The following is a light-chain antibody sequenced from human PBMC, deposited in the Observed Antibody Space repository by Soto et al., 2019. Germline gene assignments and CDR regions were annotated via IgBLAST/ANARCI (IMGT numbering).Light chain of an antibody. Sequence: EIVMTQSPATLSVSPGERATLSCRASQIVGSNLAWYQQKPGQAPRLLIYGASTRPTGIPARFSGSGSGTEFTLTISSLQSEDFAIYFWQQYNNWPPDRTFGQGTKVEIK. J-gene: IGKJ1*01. V-gene: IGKV3-15*01. CDR3: QQYNNWPPDRT. CDR2: GAS. CDR1: QIVGSN.